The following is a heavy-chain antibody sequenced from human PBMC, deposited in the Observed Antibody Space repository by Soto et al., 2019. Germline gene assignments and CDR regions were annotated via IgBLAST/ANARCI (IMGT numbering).Heavy chain of an antibody. V-gene: IGHV4-59*01. CDR1: GGSISRYY. J-gene: IGHJ5*02. CDR3: ARVPAVASTIPSLWFDP. CDR2: IHYSGST. D-gene: IGHD6-19*01. Sequence: SETLSLTCAVSGGSISRYYWSWIRQPPGKGLEWIGYIHYSGSTKYNPSLKSRVTISVDTSKNQFSLKLTSVTAADTAVYFCARVPAVASTIPSLWFDPWGQGTLVTVSS.